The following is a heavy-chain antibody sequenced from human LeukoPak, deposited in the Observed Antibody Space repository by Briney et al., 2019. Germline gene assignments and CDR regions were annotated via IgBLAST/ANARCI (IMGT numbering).Heavy chain of an antibody. V-gene: IGHV3-7*01. Sequence: PGGSLRLSCAASGFTFSNYWMSWVRQAPGKGLEWVAYIKQDGSDIRYVDSVKGRFTISRDNVRNSLYLQMNSVSAEDTAVFYCARALRSRCLFDLWGRGTLVTVSS. CDR3: ARALRSRCLFDL. J-gene: IGHJ2*01. CDR1: GFTFSNYW. CDR2: IKQDGSDI. D-gene: IGHD5/OR15-5a*01.